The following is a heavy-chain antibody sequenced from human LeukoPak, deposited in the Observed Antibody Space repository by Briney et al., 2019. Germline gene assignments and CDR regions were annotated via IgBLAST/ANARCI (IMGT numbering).Heavy chain of an antibody. CDR3: ARTIPVTLIYYFDY. J-gene: IGHJ4*02. CDR2: INPNSGGT. V-gene: IGHV1-2*02. D-gene: IGHD2-2*02. CDR1: GYTFTGYY. Sequence: GASVKVSCKASGYTFTGYYIHWVRQAPGQGLEWMGWINPNSGGTNYAQKFQGRVTMTRDTSISTAYMELSRLRSDDTAVYYCARTIPVTLIYYFDYWGQGTLVTVSS.